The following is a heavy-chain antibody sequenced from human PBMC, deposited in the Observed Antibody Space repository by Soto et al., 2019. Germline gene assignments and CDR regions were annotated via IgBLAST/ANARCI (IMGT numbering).Heavy chain of an antibody. CDR2: IWYDGSNK. D-gene: IGHD2-15*01. Sequence: QVQLVESGGGVVQPGRSLRLSCAASGFIFRNYGMHWVRQAPGKGLEWVAVIWYDGSNKYYADSVKGRFTISRDNSKNPLYLQMNSLRAEETALYYWATGYCSSGSCCFDYWGQGTLATVSS. V-gene: IGHV3-33*01. J-gene: IGHJ4*02. CDR3: ATGYCSSGSCCFDY. CDR1: GFIFRNYG.